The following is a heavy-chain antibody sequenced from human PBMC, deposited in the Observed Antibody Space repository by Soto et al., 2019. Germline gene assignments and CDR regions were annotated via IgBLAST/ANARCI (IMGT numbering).Heavy chain of an antibody. CDR2: ISYDGSNT. CDR1: GFTFSAYG. J-gene: IGHJ6*02. D-gene: IGHD2-2*01. CDR3: AKGANQYYYGVDV. Sequence: QVQLVESGGGVVQPGRSLRLSCAASGFTFSAYGMHWVRQAPGKGLEWVAGISYDGSNTYDADSVKGRFTISRDNSKNTLYLQMSSLRGEDTAVYYCAKGANQYYYGVDVWGQGTTVTVSS. V-gene: IGHV3-30*18.